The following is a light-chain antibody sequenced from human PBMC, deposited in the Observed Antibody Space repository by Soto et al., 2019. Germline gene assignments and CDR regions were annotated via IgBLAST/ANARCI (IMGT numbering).Light chain of an antibody. CDR3: QQYSTSPRT. CDR2: GAS. V-gene: IGKV3-15*01. J-gene: IGKJ1*01. CDR1: QRLSSN. Sequence: EILLTQSPVTLSVWPAEIVTLSCRASQRLSSNLAWYQQRPGQAPRLLIYGASTRATGVPARFSGSGSGTDFTLTISRLEPEDFAVYYCQQYSTSPRTFGQGTKVDIK.